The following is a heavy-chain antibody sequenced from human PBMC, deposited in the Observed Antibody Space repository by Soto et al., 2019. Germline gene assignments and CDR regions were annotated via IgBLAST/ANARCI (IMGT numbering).Heavy chain of an antibody. J-gene: IGHJ6*02. Sequence: EVQLVESGGGLVQPGGSLKLSCAASGFTFSGSAMHWVRQASGKGLEWVGRIRSKANSYATAYAASVKGRFTISKDDSKNTAYLQMNSLKPDDTSVYYCTICYLEPISGMEVWGQGTRVTVSS. V-gene: IGHV3-73*02. CDR2: IRSKANSYAT. CDR3: TICYLEPISGMEV. D-gene: IGHD2-2*01. CDR1: GFTFSGSA.